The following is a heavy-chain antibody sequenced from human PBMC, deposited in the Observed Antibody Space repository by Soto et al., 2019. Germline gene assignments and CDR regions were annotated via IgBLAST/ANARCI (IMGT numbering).Heavy chain of an antibody. D-gene: IGHD3-10*01. CDR3: AKQPFPDYYTSPYFDY. CDR1: GFTFSNYG. J-gene: IGHJ4*02. Sequence: GGSLRLSCAASGFTFSNYGMTWVRQAPGKGLEWVSGISGRGDKTNYADSVKGRFTISRDNSKNTLYLQMNSLRAEDTAVYYCAKQPFPDYYTSPYFDYWGQGTLVPSPQ. CDR2: ISGRGDKT. V-gene: IGHV3-23*01.